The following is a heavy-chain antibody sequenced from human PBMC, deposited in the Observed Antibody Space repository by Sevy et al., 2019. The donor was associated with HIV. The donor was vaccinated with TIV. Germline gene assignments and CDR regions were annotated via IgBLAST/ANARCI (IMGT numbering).Heavy chain of an antibody. CDR3: ARGECSSTSCPIDY. CDR1: GFTFDDYG. Sequence: GGSLRVSCAASGFTFDDYGMSWVRQAPGKGLEWVSGINWNGGSTGYADSVKGRFTISRDNAKNSLYLQMNSLRAEDTDLYYCARGECSSTSCPIDYWGQGTLVTVSS. CDR2: INWNGGST. D-gene: IGHD2-2*01. J-gene: IGHJ4*02. V-gene: IGHV3-20*04.